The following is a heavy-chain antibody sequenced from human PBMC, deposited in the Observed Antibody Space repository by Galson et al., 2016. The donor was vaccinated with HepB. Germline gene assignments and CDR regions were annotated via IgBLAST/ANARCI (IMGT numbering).Heavy chain of an antibody. J-gene: IGHJ6*02. Sequence: SLRLSCAGSALTISSYAMHWVRQAPGKGLGWVAVISYDGSNKYYADSVKGRFTISRDNSQNTMYLQMNSLRAEDTAVYYCAREGGRDYGGYGGMRYYGMEVWGQGTTVTVSS. CDR1: ALTISSYA. D-gene: IGHD4-17*01. CDR2: ISYDGSNK. CDR3: AREGGRDYGGYGGMRYYGMEV. V-gene: IGHV3-30*04.